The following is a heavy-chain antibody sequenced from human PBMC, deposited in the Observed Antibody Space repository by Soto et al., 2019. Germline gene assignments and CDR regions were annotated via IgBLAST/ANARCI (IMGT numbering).Heavy chain of an antibody. CDR2: IYPGDSDT. J-gene: IGHJ5*02. Sequence: GASLKISCKGSGYSFTSYWIGWVRQMPGKGLEWMGIIYPGDSDTRYSPSFQGQVTISADKSISTAYLQWSSLKASDTAMYYCARGYYYDSSGSSGAFTFDPWGQGTLVTVSS. CDR1: GYSFTSYW. CDR3: ARGYYYDSSGSSGAFTFDP. D-gene: IGHD3-22*01. V-gene: IGHV5-51*01.